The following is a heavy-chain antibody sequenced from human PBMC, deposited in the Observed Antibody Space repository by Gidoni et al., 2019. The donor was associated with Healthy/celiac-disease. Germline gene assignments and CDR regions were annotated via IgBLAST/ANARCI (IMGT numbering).Heavy chain of an antibody. D-gene: IGHD6-13*01. CDR1: GGSISSGGYY. J-gene: IGHJ4*02. CDR2: IYYSGST. CDR3: ARAPGEVLTTAAGSFDY. Sequence: QVQLQESGPGLVKPSQTLSLTCTVSGGSISSGGYYWSWIRQHPGKGLEWIGYIYYSGSTYYNPSLKSRVTISVDTSKNQFSLKLSSVTAADTAVYYCARAPGEVLTTAAGSFDYWGQGTLVTVSS. V-gene: IGHV4-31*03.